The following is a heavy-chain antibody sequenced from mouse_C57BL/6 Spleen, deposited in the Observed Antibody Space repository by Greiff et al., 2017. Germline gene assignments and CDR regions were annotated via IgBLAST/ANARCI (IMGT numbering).Heavy chain of an antibody. V-gene: IGHV1-54*01. CDR3: ARTGGSSFYFDY. Sequence: VQLQQPGAELVRPGTSVKVSCKASGYAFTNYLIEWVKQRPGQGLEWIGVINPGSGGTNYNEKFKGKATLTADKSSSTAYMQLSSLTSEDSAVYFCARTGGSSFYFDYWGQGTTLTVSS. CDR2: INPGSGGT. J-gene: IGHJ2*01. CDR1: GYAFTNYL. D-gene: IGHD1-1*01.